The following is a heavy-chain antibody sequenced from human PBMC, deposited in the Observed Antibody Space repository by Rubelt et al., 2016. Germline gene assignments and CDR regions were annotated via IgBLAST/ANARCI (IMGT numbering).Heavy chain of an antibody. CDR1: GFTFSSYW. Sequence: EVQLVESGGGLVQPGGSLRLSCAASGFTFSSYWMSWVRQAPGKGLEWVSVIYSDGSTYYADSVKGRFTISRDNSKNMLYLQMNSLRVEDTAVYYCAREATHDLFYYYMDVWGKGTTVTVSS. J-gene: IGHJ6*03. D-gene: IGHD2-15*01. CDR2: IYSDGST. CDR3: AREATHDLFYYYMDV. V-gene: IGHV3-66*01.